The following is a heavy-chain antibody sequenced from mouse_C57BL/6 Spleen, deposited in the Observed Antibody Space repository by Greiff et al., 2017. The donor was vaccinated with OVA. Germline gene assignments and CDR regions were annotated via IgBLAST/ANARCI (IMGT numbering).Heavy chain of an antibody. CDR2: INPYNGGT. CDR3: ARNWEGDY. Sequence: EVKLMESGPVLVKPGASVKMSCRASGYTFTDYYMNWVKQSHGKSLEWIGVINPYNGGTSYNQKFKGKATLTVDKSSSTAYMELNSLTSEDSAVYYCARNWEGDYWGQGTTLTVSS. V-gene: IGHV1-19*01. D-gene: IGHD4-1*01. CDR1: GYTFTDYY. J-gene: IGHJ2*01.